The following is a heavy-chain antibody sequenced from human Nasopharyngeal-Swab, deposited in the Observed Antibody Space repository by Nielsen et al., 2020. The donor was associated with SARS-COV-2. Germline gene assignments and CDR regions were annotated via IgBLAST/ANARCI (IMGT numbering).Heavy chain of an antibody. J-gene: IGHJ4*02. V-gene: IGHV7-4-1*02. CDR2: INTNTGNP. CDR1: GYTFTSYA. Sequence: ASVKVSCKASGYTFTSYAMNWVRQATGQGLEWMGWINTNTGNPTYAQGFTGRFVFSLDTSVSTAYLQISSLKAEDTAVYYCARGLTTVIYDYFDYWGQGTLVTVSS. D-gene: IGHD4-17*01. CDR3: ARGLTTVIYDYFDY.